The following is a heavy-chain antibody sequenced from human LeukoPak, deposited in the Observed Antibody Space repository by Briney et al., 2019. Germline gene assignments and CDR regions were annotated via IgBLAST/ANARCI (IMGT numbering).Heavy chain of an antibody. CDR2: INHSGST. CDR3: ARGGSGYSYGFLIDY. CDR1: GGSISSYY. V-gene: IGHV4-34*01. Sequence: PSETLSLTCTVSGGSISSYYWSWIRQPPGKGLVWIGEINHSGSTNYNPSLKSRVTISVDTSKNQFSLKLSSVTAADTAVYYCARGGSGYSYGFLIDYWGQGTLVTVSS. D-gene: IGHD5-18*01. J-gene: IGHJ4*02.